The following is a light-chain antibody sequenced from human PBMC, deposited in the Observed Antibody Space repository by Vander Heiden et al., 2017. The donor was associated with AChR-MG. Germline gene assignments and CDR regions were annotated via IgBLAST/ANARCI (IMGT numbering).Light chain of an antibody. CDR1: QSISSRY. J-gene: IGKJ1*01. Sequence: EFVLTQSPGTLSLSPGERATLSCRASQSISSRYLAWYQQKPGQAPRLLIYDASRRISGIPDRFSGSGYGTDFTLTISRREPEDFAVYYCQQYGSSPTWTFGQGTKVEIK. CDR3: QQYGSSPTWT. V-gene: IGKV3-20*01. CDR2: DAS.